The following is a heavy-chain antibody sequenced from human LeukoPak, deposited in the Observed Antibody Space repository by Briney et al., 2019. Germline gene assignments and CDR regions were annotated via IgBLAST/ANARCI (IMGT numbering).Heavy chain of an antibody. D-gene: IGHD3-10*01. CDR2: IYPGDSDT. J-gene: IGHJ4*02. Sequence: GESLKISWKGSGYIFTHNWIGWVRQMPGKGLEWMGIIYPGDSDTRYSPSFEGQVTISVDKSISTAYLQWSSLKASDTAMYYCARQTRDGSGSRGYSFDFWGQGTLVTVSS. CDR3: ARQTRDGSGSRGYSFDF. CDR1: GYIFTHNW. V-gene: IGHV5-51*01.